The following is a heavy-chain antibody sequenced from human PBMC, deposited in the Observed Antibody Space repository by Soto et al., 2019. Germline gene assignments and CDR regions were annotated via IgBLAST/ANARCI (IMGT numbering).Heavy chain of an antibody. CDR1: GGSISRYY. V-gene: IGHV4-59*01. Sequence: QVQLQESGPGLVKPSETLSLTCTVSGGSISRYYWSWIRQPPGKGLEWIGYIYYSGSTNYHLSLMRRVNITVDTAKIQFSLKLSSVTAADTAVYYCARDTRHYDSSSSQVHYYDYCCQGTLVTVAS. CDR3: ARDTRHYDSSSSQVHYYDY. CDR2: IYYSGST. J-gene: IGHJ4*02. D-gene: IGHD3-22*01.